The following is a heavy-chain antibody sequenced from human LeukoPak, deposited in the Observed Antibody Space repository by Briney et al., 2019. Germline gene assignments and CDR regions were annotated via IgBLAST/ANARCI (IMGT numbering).Heavy chain of an antibody. D-gene: IGHD2-2*01. CDR2: TYYRSKWYN. J-gene: IGHJ4*02. CDR1: GDSVSSNSAA. Sequence: SQTLSLTCAISGDSVSSNSAAWNWIRQSPSRGLEWLVRTYYRSKWYNDYAVSVKSRITINPDTSKNQFSLQLNSVTPEDTAVYYCARQLAGYCSSTSCRTLDFWGQGTLVTVSS. CDR3: ARQLAGYCSSTSCRTLDF. V-gene: IGHV6-1*01.